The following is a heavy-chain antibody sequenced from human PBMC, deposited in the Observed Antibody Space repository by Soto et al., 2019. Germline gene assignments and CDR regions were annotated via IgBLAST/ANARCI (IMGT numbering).Heavy chain of an antibody. Sequence: SVKVSCKASGGTFSSYAISWVRQAPGQGLEWMGGIIPIFGTANYAQKFQGRVTITADESTSTAYMELSSLRSEDTAVYYCASDKWETGEAAFDIWGQGTMVTVSS. CDR1: GGTFSSYA. D-gene: IGHD1-1*01. CDR2: IIPIFGTA. V-gene: IGHV1-69*13. CDR3: ASDKWETGEAAFDI. J-gene: IGHJ3*02.